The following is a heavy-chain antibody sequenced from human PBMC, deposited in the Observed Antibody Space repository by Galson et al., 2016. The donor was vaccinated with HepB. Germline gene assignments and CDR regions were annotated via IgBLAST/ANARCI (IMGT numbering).Heavy chain of an antibody. CDR3: AKDRGGVTIFGVVTPYLDY. CDR1: GYIFTNYA. D-gene: IGHD3-3*01. CDR2: INAGNGNT. V-gene: IGHV1-3*01. Sequence: SVKVSCKASGYIFTNYAMHWVRQAPGQRPEWMGWINAGNGNTKYSQKFQGRVTITRDTSASTGYMELSSLRSEDTAVYYCAKDRGGVTIFGVVTPYLDYWGQGTLVTVSS. J-gene: IGHJ4*02.